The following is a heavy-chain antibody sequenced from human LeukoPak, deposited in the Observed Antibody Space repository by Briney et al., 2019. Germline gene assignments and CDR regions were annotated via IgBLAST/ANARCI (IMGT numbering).Heavy chain of an antibody. J-gene: IGHJ3*02. Sequence: GASVKVSCKASGYTFTSYGISWVRQAPGQGLEWMGWISAYNGNTNYAQKLQGRVTMTTDTSTSTAYMELRSLRSDDTAVYYCARDFARYSSGDDAFDIWGQGTMATVSS. D-gene: IGHD6-19*01. CDR3: ARDFARYSSGDDAFDI. V-gene: IGHV1-18*01. CDR2: ISAYNGNT. CDR1: GYTFTSYG.